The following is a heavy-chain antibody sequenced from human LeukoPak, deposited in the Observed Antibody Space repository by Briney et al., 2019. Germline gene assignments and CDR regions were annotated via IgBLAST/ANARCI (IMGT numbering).Heavy chain of an antibody. V-gene: IGHV4-39*01. CDR1: GDSISSNNHH. CDR3: ARQVTTLLHYFDY. J-gene: IGHJ4*02. Sequence: SETLSLTCSVSGDSISSNNHHWVWIRQPPGKGLEWIGSIDYSGSTSYNPSLKSRVIISVDTSKNHFSLRLSSVTAADTAVFHCARQVTTLLHYFDYWGQGILVIVSS. D-gene: IGHD4-11*01. CDR2: IDYSGST.